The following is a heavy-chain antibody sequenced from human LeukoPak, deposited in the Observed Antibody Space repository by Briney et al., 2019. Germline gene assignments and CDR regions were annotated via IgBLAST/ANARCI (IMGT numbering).Heavy chain of an antibody. CDR3: AREGGAGSYHFDS. D-gene: IGHD3-10*01. CDR2: INTSGRT. V-gene: IGHV4-4*07. J-gene: IGHJ5*01. CDR1: GYSMDSYY. Sequence: VKPSETLSLTCTVSGYSMDSYYWSWIRQPAGKGLEWIGRINTSGRTLYNPSLKSRVTMSLDTSKKQFSLNLNSMTAADTAVYYCAREGGAGSYHFDSWGQGTLVTVSS.